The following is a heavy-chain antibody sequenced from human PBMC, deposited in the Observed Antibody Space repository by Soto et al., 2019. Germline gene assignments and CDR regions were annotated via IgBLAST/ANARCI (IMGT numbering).Heavy chain of an antibody. CDR2: IYYSGST. Sequence: QVQLQESGPGLVKPSQTLSLTCTVSGGSISSGGYYWSWIRQHPGKGLEWIGYIYYSGSTYYHPSLKSRVTISVDTSKNQFSLKLSSVTAADTAVYYCAGGRGFSSSSGPYFDYWGQGTLVTVSS. D-gene: IGHD6-6*01. V-gene: IGHV4-31*03. CDR1: GGSISSGGYY. J-gene: IGHJ4*02. CDR3: AGGRGFSSSSGPYFDY.